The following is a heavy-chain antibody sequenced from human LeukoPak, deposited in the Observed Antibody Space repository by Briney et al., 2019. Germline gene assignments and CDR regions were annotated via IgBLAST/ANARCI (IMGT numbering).Heavy chain of an antibody. CDR1: GFTFTSSA. V-gene: IGHV1-58*02. Sequence: ASVKVSCKASGFTFTSSAMQWVRQARGQRLEWIGWIVVGGGNTNYAQKFQERVTITRDMSTSTAYMELSSLRSEDTAVYYCAAWNVDTAMDPGDYWGQGTLVTVSS. J-gene: IGHJ4*02. CDR3: AAWNVDTAMDPGDY. D-gene: IGHD5-18*01. CDR2: IVVGGGNT.